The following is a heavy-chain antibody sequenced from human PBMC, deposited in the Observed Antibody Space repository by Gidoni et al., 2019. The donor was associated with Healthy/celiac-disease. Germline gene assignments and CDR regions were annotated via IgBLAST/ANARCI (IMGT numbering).Heavy chain of an antibody. CDR3: ARDRRYCSSTSCYPRYYYYMDV. CDR1: GYTFTGYY. CDR2: INPNSGGT. D-gene: IGHD2-2*01. J-gene: IGHJ6*03. Sequence: QVQLVQSGAEVKKPGASVKVSCKASGYTFTGYYMHWVRQAPGQGLEWMGWINPNSGGTNYAQKFQGWVTMTRDTSISTAYMELSRLRSDDTAVYYCARDRRYCSSTSCYPRYYYYMDVWGKGTTVTVSS. V-gene: IGHV1-2*04.